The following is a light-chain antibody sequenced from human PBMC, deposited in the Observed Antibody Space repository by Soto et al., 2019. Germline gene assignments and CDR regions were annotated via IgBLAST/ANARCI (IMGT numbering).Light chain of an antibody. J-gene: IGKJ1*01. CDR2: DVS. Sequence: DIVLTQSPAILSLSPGERATLSCRASEDVGNSLAWYQQRSGQSPRLLIYDVSNRATGIPSGFSGSGSGADFTLTISSLEPDDFAVYYCQQRYNWPRTFGQGTKVDIK. CDR3: QQRYNWPRT. CDR1: EDVGNS. V-gene: IGKV3-11*01.